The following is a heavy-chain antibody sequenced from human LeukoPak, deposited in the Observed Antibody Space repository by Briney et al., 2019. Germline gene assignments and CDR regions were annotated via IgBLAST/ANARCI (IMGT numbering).Heavy chain of an antibody. D-gene: IGHD3-3*01. Sequence: GGSLRLSCAASGFTFDDYGMSWVRQAPGKGLEWVSVIYSGGSTYYADSVKGRFTISRDNSKNTLYLQMNSLRAEDTAVYYCARDRGGYDFWSGYLDAFDIWGQGTMVTVSS. CDR1: GFTFDDYG. CDR3: ARDRGGYDFWSGYLDAFDI. J-gene: IGHJ3*02. CDR2: IYSGGST. V-gene: IGHV3-66*02.